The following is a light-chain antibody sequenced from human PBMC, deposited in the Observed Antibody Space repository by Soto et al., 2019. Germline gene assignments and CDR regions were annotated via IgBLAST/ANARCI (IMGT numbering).Light chain of an antibody. CDR3: LSFDSSLNVV. V-gene: IGLV1-40*01. CDR2: GNT. CDR1: SSNIGAGYD. J-gene: IGLJ2*01. Sequence: QSVLTQPPSVSGAPGQRVTISCTGSSSNIGAGYDVHWYHQLPGRAPKLLIYGNTNRPSGVPDRFSGSKSGTSASLAITGLQAEDEADYYCLSFDSSLNVVFGGGTKLTVL.